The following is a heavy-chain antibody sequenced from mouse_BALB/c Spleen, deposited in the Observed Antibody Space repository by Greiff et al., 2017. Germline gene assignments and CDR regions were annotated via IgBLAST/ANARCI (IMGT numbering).Heavy chain of an antibody. D-gene: IGHD1-1*01. Sequence: VQLQQSGPELMKPGASVKISCKASGYSFTSHYMHWVKQSHGKSLEWIGYIDPFNGGTSYNQKFKGKATLTVDKSSSTAYMHRSSLTSEDSAVYYCARGHYYGSGDFDYWGQGTTLTVSS. V-gene: IGHV1S135*01. CDR1: GYSFTSHY. CDR3: ARGHYYGSGDFDY. J-gene: IGHJ2*01. CDR2: IDPFNGGT.